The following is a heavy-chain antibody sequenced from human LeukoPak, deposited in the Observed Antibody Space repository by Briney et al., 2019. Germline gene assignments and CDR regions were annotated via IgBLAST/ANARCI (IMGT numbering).Heavy chain of an antibody. Sequence: ASVKVSCKVSGYTLTELSMHWVRQAPGKGLEWRGGFDPEDGETIYAQKFQGRVTMTEDTSTDTAYMELSSLRSEDTAVYYCATRDCSGGSCYRLGYFDLWGRGTLVTVSS. J-gene: IGHJ2*01. D-gene: IGHD2-15*01. CDR1: GYTLTELS. CDR3: ATRDCSGGSCYRLGYFDL. CDR2: FDPEDGET. V-gene: IGHV1-24*01.